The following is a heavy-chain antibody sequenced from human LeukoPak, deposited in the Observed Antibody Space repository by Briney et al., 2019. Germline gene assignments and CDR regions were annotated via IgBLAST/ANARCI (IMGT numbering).Heavy chain of an antibody. D-gene: IGHD3-22*01. CDR2: IYPGDSDT. V-gene: IGHV5-51*01. CDR3: ARQLSYYDSSGYFPGYYYYGTDV. J-gene: IGHJ6*02. CDR1: GYSFTSYW. Sequence: GESLKISCKGSGYSFTSYWIGWVRQMPGKGLEWMGIIYPGDSDTRYSPSFQGQVTISADKSISTAYLQWSSLKASDTAMYYCARQLSYYDSSGYFPGYYYYGTDVWGQGTTVTVSS.